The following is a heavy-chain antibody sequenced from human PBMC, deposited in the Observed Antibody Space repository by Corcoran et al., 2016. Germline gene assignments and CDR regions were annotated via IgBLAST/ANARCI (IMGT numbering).Heavy chain of an antibody. V-gene: IGHV1-2*02. J-gene: IGHJ4*02. Sequence: QVQLVQSGAEVKKPGASVKVSCKASGYTFTGYYMHWVRQAPGQGLEWMGWINPNSGGTNYAQKFQGRVTMTRDTSISTAYMALSRLRSDDTAVYYCARFTLDCSGGSCYLWYFDYWGQGTLVTGSS. CDR3: ARFTLDCSGGSCYLWYFDY. CDR2: INPNSGGT. CDR1: GYTFTGYY. D-gene: IGHD2-15*01.